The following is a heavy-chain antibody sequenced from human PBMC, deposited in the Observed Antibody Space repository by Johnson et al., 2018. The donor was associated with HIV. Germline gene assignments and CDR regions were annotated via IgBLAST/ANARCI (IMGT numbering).Heavy chain of an antibody. Sequence: VQLVESGGGLVQPGGSLRLSCAASGFTVSRNYMSWVRQAPGKGLEWVSVIYSGGSTHYADSVKGRFTISRDNAKSTVYLQRNSLRAEDTAVYYCAFIEYSSLDAFDIWGQGTMVTVSS. CDR1: GFTVSRNY. V-gene: IGHV3-66*01. D-gene: IGHD6-6*01. CDR3: AFIEYSSLDAFDI. J-gene: IGHJ3*02. CDR2: IYSGGST.